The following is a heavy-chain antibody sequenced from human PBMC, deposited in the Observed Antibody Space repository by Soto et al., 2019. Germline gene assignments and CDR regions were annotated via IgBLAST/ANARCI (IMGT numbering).Heavy chain of an antibody. CDR1: GYTFTSYD. CDR2: MNPNSGNT. V-gene: IGHV1-8*01. J-gene: IGHJ4*02. CDR3: ARGDYGDQTVDY. D-gene: IGHD4-17*01. Sequence: ASVKVSCKASGYTFTSYDINWARQATGQGLEWMGWMNPNSGNTGYAQKFQGRVTMTRNTSISTAYMELSSLRSEDTAVYYCARGDYGDQTVDYWGQGTLVTGSS.